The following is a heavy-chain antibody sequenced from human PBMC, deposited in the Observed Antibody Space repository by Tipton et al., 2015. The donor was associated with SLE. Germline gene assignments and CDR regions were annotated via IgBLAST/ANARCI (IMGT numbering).Heavy chain of an antibody. CDR3: ARENGGSGRLSLEYRSYYYMDV. J-gene: IGHJ6*03. D-gene: IGHD3-10*01. Sequence: RSLRLSCAASGFTFSSYAMHWVRQAPGKGLEWVSVISYDGIFEYYGDSVKGRFTISRDNSKNMVYLQMNNLKIEDTAVYYCARENGGSGRLSLEYRSYYYMDVWGRGTTVTVSS. CDR2: ISYDGIFE. CDR1: GFTFSSYA. V-gene: IGHV3-30*04.